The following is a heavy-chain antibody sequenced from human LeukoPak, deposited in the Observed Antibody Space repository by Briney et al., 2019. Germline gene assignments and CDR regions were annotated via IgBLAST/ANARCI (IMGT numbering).Heavy chain of an antibody. CDR2: IYSCGST. CDR1: GFTVSSNY. CDR3: ASRTEGYCSGGSCFDFDY. J-gene: IGHJ4*02. D-gene: IGHD2-15*01. Sequence: GGSLRLSCAASGFTVSSNYMSWVRQAPGKGLEWGSVIYSCGSTYYADSVKGRCTISRDNSRNTLYLQMNSLRAEDTAVYYCASRTEGYCSGGSCFDFDYWGQGTLVTVSS. V-gene: IGHV3-66*01.